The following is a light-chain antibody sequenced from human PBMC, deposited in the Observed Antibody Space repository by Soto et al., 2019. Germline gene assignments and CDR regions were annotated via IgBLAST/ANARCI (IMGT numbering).Light chain of an antibody. Sequence: EIVLTQSPGTLSLSPGERATLSCRASPSVSSSYLAWYQQKPGQAPRLLIYGASSRATGIPDRFSGSGSGTDFALTISRLEPEDFAVYYCQQYDGSLGLTFGGGTKVEIK. CDR2: GAS. CDR3: QQYDGSLGLT. V-gene: IGKV3-20*01. CDR1: PSVSSSY. J-gene: IGKJ4*01.